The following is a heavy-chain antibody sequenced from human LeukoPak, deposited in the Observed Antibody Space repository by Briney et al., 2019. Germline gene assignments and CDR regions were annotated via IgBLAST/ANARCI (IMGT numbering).Heavy chain of an antibody. Sequence: RSSETLSLTCAVYGGSFSGYYWSWIRQPPGKGLEWIGEINHSGSTNYNPSLKSRVTISVDTSKNQFSLKLSSVTTADTAVYYCARTAGYDSSGYYFLGAFDIWGQGTMVTVSS. V-gene: IGHV4-34*01. CDR2: INHSGST. J-gene: IGHJ3*02. D-gene: IGHD3-22*01. CDR3: ARTAGYDSSGYYFLGAFDI. CDR1: GGSFSGYY.